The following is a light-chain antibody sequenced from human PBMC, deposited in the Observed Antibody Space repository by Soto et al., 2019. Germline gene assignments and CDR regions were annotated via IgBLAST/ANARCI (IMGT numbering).Light chain of an antibody. CDR3: QQSYSTPQVT. V-gene: IGKV1-39*01. Sequence: DIQVTQSPPTLSASVGDRVTITCRASQTISTWMAWYQQKPGKAPKLLIYAASSLQSGVPSRFSSSGSGTDFTLTVSSLQPEDFATYYCQQSYSTPQVTFGQGTRLEI. CDR2: AAS. J-gene: IGKJ5*01. CDR1: QTISTW.